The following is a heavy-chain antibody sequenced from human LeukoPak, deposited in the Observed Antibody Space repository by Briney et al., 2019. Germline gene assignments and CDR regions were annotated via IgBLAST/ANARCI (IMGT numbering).Heavy chain of an antibody. CDR2: ISSSSSYI. CDR1: GFTFSSYS. CDR3: AKEGSLVVVPDYYYYYGMDV. J-gene: IGHJ6*02. Sequence: GGSLRLSCAASGFTFSSYSMNWVRQAPGKGLEWVSSISSSSSYIYYADSVKGRFTISRDNSKNTLYLQMNSLRAEDTAVYYCAKEGSLVVVPDYYYYYGMDVWGQGTTVTVSS. D-gene: IGHD2-2*01. V-gene: IGHV3-21*04.